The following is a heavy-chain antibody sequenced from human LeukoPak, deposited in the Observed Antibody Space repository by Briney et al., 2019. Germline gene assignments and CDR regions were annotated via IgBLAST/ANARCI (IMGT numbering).Heavy chain of an antibody. V-gene: IGHV4-59*01. D-gene: IGHD2-2*01. CDR2: IYYSGST. CDR3: ARDFGLGYRSSTSCYAFDI. CDR1: GGSTSSYY. J-gene: IGHJ3*02. Sequence: SETLSLTCTVAGGSTSSYYWSWIRQPPGKGLEWIGYIYYSGSTNYNPSLKSRVTISVDTSKNQFSLKLSSVTAADTAVYYCARDFGLGYRSSTSCYAFDIWCQGTMVTVSS.